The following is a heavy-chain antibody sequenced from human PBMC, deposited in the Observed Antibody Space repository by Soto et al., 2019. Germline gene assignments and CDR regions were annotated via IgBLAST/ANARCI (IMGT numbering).Heavy chain of an antibody. V-gene: IGHV3-33*01. CDR3: ARDSSSSEEDDAFDI. CDR2: IWYDGSNK. D-gene: IGHD6-6*01. J-gene: IGHJ3*02. Sequence: GWSLRLSCAASGFTFSSYGMHWVRQAPGKGLEWVAVIWYDGSNKYYADSVKGRFTISRDNSKNTLYLQMNSLRAEDTAVYYCARDSSSSEEDDAFDIWGQGTMVTVSS. CDR1: GFTFSSYG.